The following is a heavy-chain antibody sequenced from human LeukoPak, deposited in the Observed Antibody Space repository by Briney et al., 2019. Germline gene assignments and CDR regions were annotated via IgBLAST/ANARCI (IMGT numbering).Heavy chain of an antibody. CDR1: GGSISSSSYY. V-gene: IGHV4-39*07. CDR3: ARDSLRYYDFWSGYPFDAFDI. Sequence: PSETLSLTCTVSGGSISSSSYYWGWIRQPPGKGLEWIGSIYYSGSTNYNPSLKSRVTISVDTSKNQFSLKLSSVTAADTAVYYCARDSLRYYDFWSGYPFDAFDIWGQGTMVTVSS. D-gene: IGHD3-3*01. J-gene: IGHJ3*02. CDR2: IYYSGST.